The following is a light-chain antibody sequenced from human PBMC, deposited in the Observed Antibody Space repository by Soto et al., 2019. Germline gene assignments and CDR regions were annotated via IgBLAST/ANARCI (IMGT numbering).Light chain of an antibody. V-gene: IGKV1-6*01. J-gene: IGKJ1*01. Sequence: AIQMTQSPSSLAASVGDRVTITCRASQGIGNNLGWYQQKPGKTPKLLIYAASNLQGGVPSRFIGSGSGTDFTLTISSLQPEDFATYHCLQDYNYPWTFGPGTKVEIK. CDR3: LQDYNYPWT. CDR1: QGIGNN. CDR2: AAS.